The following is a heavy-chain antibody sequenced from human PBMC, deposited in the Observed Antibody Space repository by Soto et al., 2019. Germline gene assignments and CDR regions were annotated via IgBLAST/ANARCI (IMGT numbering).Heavy chain of an antibody. CDR3: ARDLLGFGYTSGEV. CDR2: IIPIDATV. CDR1: GGTFSNFA. J-gene: IGHJ6*01. V-gene: IGHV1-69*12. Sequence: QGQLVQSGAEVKKPGSSVKVSSKASGGTFSNFALISWVRQAPGQGLEWMGGIIPIDATVNYAQKFQGRITRTADESTTPAYMDLSSLSSEDTAVYYCARDLLGFGYTSGEVWGQGSTVTVYS. D-gene: IGHD3-10*01.